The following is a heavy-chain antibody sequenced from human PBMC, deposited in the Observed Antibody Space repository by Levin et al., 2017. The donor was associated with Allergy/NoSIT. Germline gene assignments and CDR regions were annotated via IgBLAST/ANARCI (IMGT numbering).Heavy chain of an antibody. CDR3: AKDIFVAVAGPDDAFDI. J-gene: IGHJ3*02. CDR2: ISYDGSNK. D-gene: IGHD6-19*01. Sequence: GGSLRLSCAASGFTFSSYGMHWVRQAPGKGLEWVAVISYDGSNKYYADSVKGRFTISRDNSKNTLYLQMNSLRAEDTAVYYCAKDIFVAVAGPDDAFDIWGQGTMVTVSS. CDR1: GFTFSSYG. V-gene: IGHV3-30*18.